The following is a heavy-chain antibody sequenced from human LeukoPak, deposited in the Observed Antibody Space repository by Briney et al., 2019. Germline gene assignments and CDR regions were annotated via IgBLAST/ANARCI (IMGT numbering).Heavy chain of an antibody. D-gene: IGHD3-3*01. Sequence: PGGSLRLSCEASGCTFSSYGMSWVRQAPGKGMEWVSAISGSGGGTHHADSVKGRFTVSRDNSKKTLYLQMNRLRDEERAVYYCPNATYCYDTNGSLCYWGQGTLVTVSS. CDR2: ISGSGGGT. V-gene: IGHV3-23*01. CDR3: PNATYCYDTNGSLCY. CDR1: GCTFSSYG. J-gene: IGHJ4*02.